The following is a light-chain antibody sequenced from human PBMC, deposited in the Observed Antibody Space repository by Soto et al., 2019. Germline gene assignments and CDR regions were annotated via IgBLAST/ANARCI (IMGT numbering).Light chain of an antibody. CDR1: SSDVGGYNY. J-gene: IGLJ3*02. CDR2: EVT. V-gene: IGLV2-8*01. CDR3: SSHAGINNVV. Sequence: QSALTQPPSASGSPGQSVAISCTGTSSDVGGYNYVSWYQQHPGKAPKLMIYEVTKRPSRVPDRFSGSKSGNTASLTVSGLQAEDEADYYCSSHAGINNVVFGGGTKVTVL.